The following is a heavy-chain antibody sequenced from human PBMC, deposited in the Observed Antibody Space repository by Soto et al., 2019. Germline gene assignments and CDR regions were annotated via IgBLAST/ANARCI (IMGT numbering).Heavy chain of an antibody. CDR1: GFTFSSYG. CDR3: AKDSRYQGLGLYYFDS. J-gene: IGHJ4*02. V-gene: IGHV3-30*18. CDR2: ISYDGSNK. Sequence: GGPLRLSCAASGFTFSSYGMHWVRQAPGKGLEWVAVISYDGSNKYYADSVKGRFTISRDNSKNTLYLQMNSLRAEDTAVYYCAKDSRYQGLGLYYFDSWAQGTLVPVSS. D-gene: IGHD6-19*01.